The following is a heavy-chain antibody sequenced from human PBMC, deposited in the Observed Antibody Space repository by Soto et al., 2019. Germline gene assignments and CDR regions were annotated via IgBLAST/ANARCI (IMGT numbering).Heavy chain of an antibody. D-gene: IGHD3-22*01. V-gene: IGHV1-18*01. Sequence: QVQLVQSGAEVKKPGASVKVSCKASGYTFTTYGMSWVRQAPGHGLDWMGWISTYNGNTKYAERLQGRVTMTTDTTTSTADMELMSLRSDDTAVYYCARGPTDYYNNSGNYFLDYWGQGTLVTVSS. CDR3: ARGPTDYYNNSGNYFLDY. CDR2: ISTYNGNT. CDR1: GYTFTTYG. J-gene: IGHJ4*02.